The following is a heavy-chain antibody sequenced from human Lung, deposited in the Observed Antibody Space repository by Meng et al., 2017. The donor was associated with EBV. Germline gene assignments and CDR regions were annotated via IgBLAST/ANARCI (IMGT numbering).Heavy chain of an antibody. CDR1: GYTFTGYY. CDR2: INPNSGGT. D-gene: IGHD6-13*01. Sequence: QVQLVQSGAEVKKPGASGKVSCKASGYTFTGYYMHWVRQAPGQGLEWMGWINPNSGGTNYAQKFQGWVTMTRDTSISTAYMELSRLRSDDTAVYYCARDWEGSWAVFDYWGQGTLVTVSS. J-gene: IGHJ4*02. V-gene: IGHV1-2*04. CDR3: ARDWEGSWAVFDY.